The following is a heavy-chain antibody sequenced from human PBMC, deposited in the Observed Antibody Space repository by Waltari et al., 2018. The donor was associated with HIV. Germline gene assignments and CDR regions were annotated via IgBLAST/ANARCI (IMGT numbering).Heavy chain of an antibody. V-gene: IGHV3-30*18. CDR1: GFNLSTLG. J-gene: IGHJ6*02. CDR3: AKDLVTRGFFYFYGMHV. D-gene: IGHD3-10*01. CDR2: ISYDGHNK. Sequence: QVQLEESGGGVVQSGSSLRLTCVASGFNLSTLGLHWVRKAPGKVLDWVAVISYDGHNKQYADSVKGRFTISRDNSNSTLFLQMSSLRPDDTAVYYCAKDLVTRGFFYFYGMHVWGQGTTVTVSS.